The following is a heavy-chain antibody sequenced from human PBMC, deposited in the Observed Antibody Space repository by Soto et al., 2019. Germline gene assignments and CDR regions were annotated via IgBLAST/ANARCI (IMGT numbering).Heavy chain of an antibody. CDR3: PRGKVAREFDYYYYYGMDV. CDR2: INHSGST. V-gene: IGHV4-34*01. CDR1: GGSFSGYY. Sequence: SETLSLTCAVYGGSFSGYYWSWIRQPPGKGLEWIGEINHSGSTNYNPSLKSRVTISVDTSKNQFALKLSSETAADTAVYYCPRGKVAREFDYYYYYGMDVWGQGTTVTVSS. J-gene: IGHJ6*02. D-gene: IGHD3-10*01.